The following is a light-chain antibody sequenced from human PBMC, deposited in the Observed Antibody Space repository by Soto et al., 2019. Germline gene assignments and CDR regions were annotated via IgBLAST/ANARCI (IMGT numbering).Light chain of an antibody. Sequence: TLTSRASQSVSSYLAWYQQKPGQAPRLLMYDASRWASGVPARFSGSGSGTEFTLTISSLEPDDFAVYYCQQHNSYPWTFGQGTKVDI. CDR1: QSVSSY. J-gene: IGKJ1*01. CDR3: QQHNSYPWT. CDR2: DAS. V-gene: IGKV3-11*01.